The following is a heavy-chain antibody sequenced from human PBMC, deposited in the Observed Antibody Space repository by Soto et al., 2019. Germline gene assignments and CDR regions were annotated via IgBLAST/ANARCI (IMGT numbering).Heavy chain of an antibody. V-gene: IGHV6-1*01. CDR3: ARGVAGSGFDL. CDR2: TYYRSNWRH. Sequence: LSLTFAICGDSVSSNTAAWNWIRSSPSRGLEWLGRTYYRSNWRHDYAVSVKSRITVNPDTSKNHFSLQLNSVTPDDTAVYSCARGVAGSGFDLWGQGTLVTVSS. D-gene: IGHD6-19*01. CDR1: GDSVSSNTAA. J-gene: IGHJ4*02.